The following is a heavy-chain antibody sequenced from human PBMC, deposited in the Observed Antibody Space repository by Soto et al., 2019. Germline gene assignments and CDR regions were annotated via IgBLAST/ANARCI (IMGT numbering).Heavy chain of an antibody. V-gene: IGHV1-18*01. Sequence: QVHLVQSGGEVKKPGASVKVSCKASGYTLKNYGIGWVRQAPGLGPEWVGWIKVDNGDTKYAEKLQGRVTMTTDTSTSIAFMELSNQRSDETVFYYCARTRYYFDYWGQGTLVTVSS. CDR2: IKVDNGDT. J-gene: IGHJ4*02. CDR3: ARTRYYFDY. CDR1: GYTLKNYG.